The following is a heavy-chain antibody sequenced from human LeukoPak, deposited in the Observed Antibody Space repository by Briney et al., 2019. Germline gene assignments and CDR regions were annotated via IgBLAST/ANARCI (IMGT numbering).Heavy chain of an antibody. CDR3: AKTYYYDSSGYYGYYFDY. J-gene: IGHJ4*02. D-gene: IGHD3-22*01. CDR1: GFTFDDYA. CDR2: ISGDGGST. Sequence: GGSLRLSCAASGFTFDDYAMHWVRQAPGKGLEWASLISGDGGSTYYADSVKGRFTISRDNSKNSLYLQMNSLRTEDTALYYCAKTYYYDSSGYYGYYFDYWGQGTLVTVSS. V-gene: IGHV3-43*02.